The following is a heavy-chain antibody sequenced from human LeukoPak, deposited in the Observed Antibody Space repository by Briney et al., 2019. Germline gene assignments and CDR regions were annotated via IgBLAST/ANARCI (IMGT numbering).Heavy chain of an antibody. CDR3: ARGAVVRGGRYYYYYGMDV. CDR2: INHSGST. J-gene: IGHJ6*04. D-gene: IGHD3-10*01. CDR1: GGSFSGYY. Sequence: SETLSLTCAVYGGSFSGYYWSWIRQPPGKGLEWIGEINHSGSTNYNPSLKSRVTISVDTSKNQFSLKLSSVTAADTAVYYCARGAVVRGGRYYYYYGMDVWGKGTTVTVSS. V-gene: IGHV4-34*01.